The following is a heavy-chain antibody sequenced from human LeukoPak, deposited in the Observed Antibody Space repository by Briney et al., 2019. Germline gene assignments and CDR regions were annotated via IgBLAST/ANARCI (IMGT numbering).Heavy chain of an antibody. V-gene: IGHV3-23*01. CDR2: IGGGDDDT. CDR1: GFIFSDYG. J-gene: IGHJ5*02. CDR3: AKDGVSYNNRWDWFDP. Sequence: QPGGSLRLSCAASGFIFSDYGMSWVRQAPGKGLEWVSSIGGGDDDTYYADSVKGQFTISRDNSKNTLYLQMNSLRAEDTAVYHCAKDGVSYNNRWDWFDPWGQGTLVIVSS. D-gene: IGHD3-10*01.